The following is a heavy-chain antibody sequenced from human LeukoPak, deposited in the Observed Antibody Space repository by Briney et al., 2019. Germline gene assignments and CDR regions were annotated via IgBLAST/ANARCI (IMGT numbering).Heavy chain of an antibody. J-gene: IGHJ6*02. CDR1: GYTFTSYG. CDR2: MNPNSGNT. D-gene: IGHD3-3*01. CDR3: ARERSITIFGVVKYGMDV. V-gene: IGHV1-8*02. Sequence: ASVKVSCKASGYTFTSYGISWVRQAPGQGLEWMGWMNPNSGNTGYAQKFQGRVTMTRNTSISTAYMELSSLRSEDTAVYYCARERSITIFGVVKYGMDVWGQGTTVTVSS.